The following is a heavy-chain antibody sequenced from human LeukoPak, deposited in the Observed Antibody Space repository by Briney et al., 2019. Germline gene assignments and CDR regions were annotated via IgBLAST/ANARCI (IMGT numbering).Heavy chain of an antibody. CDR2: IIPIFGTA. D-gene: IGHD3-10*01. CDR1: GGTFSSYA. CDR3: AREGRRITMVQGVNYFDY. Sequence: GASVKVSCKASGGTFSSYAISWVRQAPGQGLEWMGRIIPIFGTANYAQKFQGGGTITTDESTSTAYMELSSLRSEDTAVYYCAREGRRITMVQGVNYFDYWGQGTLVAVSS. V-gene: IGHV1-69*05. J-gene: IGHJ4*02.